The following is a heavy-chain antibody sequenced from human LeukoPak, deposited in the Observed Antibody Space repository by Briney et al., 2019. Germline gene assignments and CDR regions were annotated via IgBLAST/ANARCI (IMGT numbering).Heavy chain of an antibody. Sequence: GSLRLSCAASGFTFSSYAMSWVRQAPGKGLEWVAVISYDGSNKYYADSVKGRFTISRDNSKNTLYLQMNSLRAEDTAVYYCAKDAYSSSWVDYWGQGTLVTVSS. CDR2: ISYDGSNK. CDR3: AKDAYSSSWVDY. J-gene: IGHJ4*02. V-gene: IGHV3-30*18. D-gene: IGHD6-13*01. CDR1: GFTFSSYA.